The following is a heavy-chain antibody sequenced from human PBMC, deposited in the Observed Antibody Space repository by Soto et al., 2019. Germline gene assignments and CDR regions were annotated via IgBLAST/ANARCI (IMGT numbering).Heavy chain of an antibody. CDR1: GGSISSGGYY. V-gene: IGHV4-31*03. Sequence: QVQLQESGPGLVKPSQTLSLTCTVSGGSISSGGYYWSWIRQHPGKGLEWIGYIYYSGSTYYNPSLKSRVTISVDTSKNQLSLKLSSVTAADTAVYYCARAPYYDSSGYPDAFDIWGQGTMVTVSS. CDR2: IYYSGST. J-gene: IGHJ3*02. D-gene: IGHD3-22*01. CDR3: ARAPYYDSSGYPDAFDI.